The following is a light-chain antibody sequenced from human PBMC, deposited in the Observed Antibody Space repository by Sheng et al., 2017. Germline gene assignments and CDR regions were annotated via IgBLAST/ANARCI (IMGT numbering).Light chain of an antibody. CDR1: QSVATSY. CDR2: GAS. J-gene: IGKJ2*03. V-gene: IGKV3-11*01. Sequence: EIVLTQSPGTLSLSPGERATLSCRASQSVATSYLAWYQQKPGQAPRLLIYGASNRATGIPARFSGSGSGADFTLTISNLEPEDFAVYYCQQRSNWPPMYSFGQGTKLEIK. CDR3: QQRSNWPPMYS.